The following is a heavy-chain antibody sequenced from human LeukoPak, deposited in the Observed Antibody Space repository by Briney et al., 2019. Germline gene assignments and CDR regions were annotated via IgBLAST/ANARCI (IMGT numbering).Heavy chain of an antibody. D-gene: IGHD6-6*01. V-gene: IGHV3-23*01. CDR1: GFTFSSYA. CDR3: AKVGAYSSSSFVDY. CDR2: ISGSGGST. Sequence: AGVSLRLSCAASGFTFSSYAMSWVRQAPGKGLEWVSAISGSGGSTYYADSVKGRFTISRDNSKNTLYLQMNSLRAEDTAVYYCAKVGAYSSSSFVDYWGQGTLVTVSS. J-gene: IGHJ4*02.